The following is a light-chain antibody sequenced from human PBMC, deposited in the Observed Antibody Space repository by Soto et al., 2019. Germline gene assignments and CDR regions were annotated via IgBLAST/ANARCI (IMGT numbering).Light chain of an antibody. CDR3: QQYNSYSTWT. V-gene: IGKV1-5*03. Sequence: IEMTQSPSTLSASLGDRVTITCRASQSISSWLAWYQQKPGKAPNLLIYKASSLQSGVPSRFSGSGSGTEFTLTISSLQPDDFATYYCQQYNSYSTWTFGQGTKVDIK. CDR2: KAS. J-gene: IGKJ1*01. CDR1: QSISSW.